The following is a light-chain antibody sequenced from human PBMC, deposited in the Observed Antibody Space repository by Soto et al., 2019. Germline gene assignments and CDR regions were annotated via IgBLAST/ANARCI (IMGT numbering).Light chain of an antibody. J-gene: IGKJ2*01. Sequence: EIVMIQTPLSLPVTLGQPASISCRSSQSLVHSNGDTYLSWLLQRPGQPPRLLIYKISNRCSGVPDRFSGSGAGTDFTLKISRVEAEDVGVYYGMQATQYPFTFGQGTKLEIE. CDR1: QSLVHSNGDTY. CDR3: MQATQYPFT. CDR2: KIS. V-gene: IGKV2-24*01.